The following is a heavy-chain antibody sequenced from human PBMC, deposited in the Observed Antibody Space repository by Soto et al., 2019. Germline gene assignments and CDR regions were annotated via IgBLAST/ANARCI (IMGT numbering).Heavy chain of an antibody. CDR2: IIPIFGPA. V-gene: IGHV1-69*01. CDR1: GDSFSSYA. J-gene: IGHJ4*02. D-gene: IGHD3-22*01. CDR3: ATGSNYYESRALAY. Sequence: QVQLVQSVAEVKKPGSSVKVSCKDSGDSFSSYAISWVRQAPGHGLEWMGRIIPIFGPANYAQRVEGRVTITADESTSTANMELSSLRSDDTAVYYCATGSNYYESRALAYWGQGTLVTVSS.